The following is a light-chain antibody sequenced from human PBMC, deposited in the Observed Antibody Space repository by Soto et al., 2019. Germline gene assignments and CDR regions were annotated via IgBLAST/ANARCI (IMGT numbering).Light chain of an antibody. Sequence: DTPMTQSPSSVSASVGDRVTITCRASQGITSWLAWYQQKPGRAPKLLIYAASSLQSGVPSRLSGSGSWTGFTPTISSLQPEDVSTYYCQQTSSFPLTFGGGTKVEIK. CDR3: QQTSSFPLT. J-gene: IGKJ4*01. V-gene: IGKV1-12*01. CDR1: QGITSW. CDR2: AAS.